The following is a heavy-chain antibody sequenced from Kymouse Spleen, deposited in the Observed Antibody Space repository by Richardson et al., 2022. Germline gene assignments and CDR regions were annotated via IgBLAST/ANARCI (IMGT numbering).Heavy chain of an antibody. CDR3: ARERSITGTSNWFDP. D-gene: IGHD1-7*01. Sequence: QVQLQQWGAGLLKPSETLSLTCAVYGGSFSGYYWSWIRQPPGKGLEWIGEINHSGSTNYNPSLKSRVTISVDTSKNQFSLKLSSVTAADTAVYYCARERSITGTSNWFDPWGQGTLVTVSS. CDR1: GGSFSGYY. V-gene: IGHV4-34*01. CDR2: INHSGST. J-gene: IGHJ5*02.